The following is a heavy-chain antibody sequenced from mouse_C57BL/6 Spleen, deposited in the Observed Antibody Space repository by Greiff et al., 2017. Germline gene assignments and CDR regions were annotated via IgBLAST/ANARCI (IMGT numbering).Heavy chain of an antibody. CDR2: IYPRSGNT. V-gene: IGHV1-81*01. D-gene: IGHD3-2*02. Sequence: QVQLQQSGAELVRPGASVKLSCKASGYTFTSYCISWVKQRTGQGLEWIGEIYPRSGNTYYNEKFKGKATLTADKSSSTAYMQLSSLTSEDSAVYFCARSREADQARDFDYWGQGTTVTVSS. J-gene: IGHJ2*01. CDR1: GYTFTSYC. CDR3: ARSREADQARDFDY.